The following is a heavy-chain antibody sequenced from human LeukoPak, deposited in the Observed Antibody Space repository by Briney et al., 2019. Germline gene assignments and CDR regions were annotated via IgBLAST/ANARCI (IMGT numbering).Heavy chain of an antibody. V-gene: IGHV1-69*13. CDR2: IIPIFGTA. Sequence: ASVKVSCKASGGTFSSYAISWVRRAPGQGLEWMGGIIPIFGTANYAQKFQGRVTITADESTSTAYMELSSLRSEDTAVYYCARGTYYYDSSGYYFSYWGQGTLVTVSS. D-gene: IGHD3-22*01. CDR3: ARGTYYYDSSGYYFSY. J-gene: IGHJ4*02. CDR1: GGTFSSYA.